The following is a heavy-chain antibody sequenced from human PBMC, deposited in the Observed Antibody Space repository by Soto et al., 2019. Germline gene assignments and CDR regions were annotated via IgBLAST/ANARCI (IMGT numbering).Heavy chain of an antibody. D-gene: IGHD3-10*01. CDR3: AHSSYYGSGSLDY. Sequence: QITLKESGPTLVKPTQTLTLTCTFSGFSLSPGVGVGWIRQPPGKALECLALIYWDDDKRYSSSLKSRLTITKDTSTDQVVLIMTNMDPVDTATYYCAHSSYYGSGSLDYWGQGILVTVSS. CDR2: IYWDDDK. J-gene: IGHJ4*02. V-gene: IGHV2-5*02. CDR1: GFSLSPGVG.